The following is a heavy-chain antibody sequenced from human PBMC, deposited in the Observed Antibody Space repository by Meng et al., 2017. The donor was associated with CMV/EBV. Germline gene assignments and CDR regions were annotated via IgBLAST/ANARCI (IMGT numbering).Heavy chain of an antibody. J-gene: IGHJ5*02. V-gene: IGHV1-69*05. Sequence: SVKVSCKASGGTFSSYAISWVRQAPGQGLEWMGGIIPIFGTANYAQKFQGGVTITTDESTSTAYMELSSLRSEDTAVYYCARDYDILTGQGGDWFDPWGQGTLVTVSS. CDR2: IIPIFGTA. CDR1: GGTFSSYA. D-gene: IGHD3-9*01. CDR3: ARDYDILTGQGGDWFDP.